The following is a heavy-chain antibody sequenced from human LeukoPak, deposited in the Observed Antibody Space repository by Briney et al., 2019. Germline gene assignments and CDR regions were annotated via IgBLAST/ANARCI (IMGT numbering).Heavy chain of an antibody. CDR1: GDSISGSY. Sequence: KPSETLSLTCTVSGDSISGSYWSWIRQPPGKGLEWIGYIYYSGSTNYNPSLKSRVSISVDTSKNQFSLKLSSVTAADTAVYYCARTGSTVTMLYPFDHWGQGTLVTVSS. D-gene: IGHD4-17*01. CDR2: IYYSGST. V-gene: IGHV4-59*01. J-gene: IGHJ4*02. CDR3: ARTGSTVTMLYPFDH.